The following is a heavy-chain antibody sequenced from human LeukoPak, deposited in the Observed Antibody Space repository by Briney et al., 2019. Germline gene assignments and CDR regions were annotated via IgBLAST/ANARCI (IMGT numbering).Heavy chain of an antibody. V-gene: IGHV3-23*01. Sequence: GGSLRLSCAASGFTFSSYAMSWVRQAPGKGLEWVSAISGSGGSTYYADSVKGRFTISRDNSKNTLYLQMNSLRAEDTAAYYCAKTTYYDFWSGYPFDYWGQGTLVTVSS. D-gene: IGHD3-3*01. J-gene: IGHJ4*02. CDR3: AKTTYYDFWSGYPFDY. CDR2: ISGSGGST. CDR1: GFTFSSYA.